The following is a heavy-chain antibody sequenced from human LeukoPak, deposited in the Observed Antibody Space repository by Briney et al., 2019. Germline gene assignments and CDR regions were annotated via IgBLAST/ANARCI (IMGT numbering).Heavy chain of an antibody. Sequence: SETLSLTCTVSGGSISSSSYYWSWIRQSPGKGLEWIGYIYYTGTSYNPSLKSRVTISADTSKNQFSLKLISVTAADTAVYYCASRKLGNDYWGQGTLVTVSS. V-gene: IGHV4-61*01. CDR1: GGSISSSSYY. D-gene: IGHD7-27*01. CDR2: IYYTGT. J-gene: IGHJ4*02. CDR3: ASRKLGNDY.